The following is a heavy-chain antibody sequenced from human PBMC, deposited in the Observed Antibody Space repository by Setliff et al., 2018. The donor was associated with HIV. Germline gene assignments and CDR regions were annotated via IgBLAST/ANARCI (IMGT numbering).Heavy chain of an antibody. J-gene: IGHJ4*02. CDR3: ATLQGDGYNTDY. V-gene: IGHV5-51*01. Sequence: GESLKISCKASGDKSMTYWIGWVRQMPGKGLEWMGIIFPGDSDTKYSPSFEGRFTISRDISRNTLYLQMNSLRVEDTAVYYCATLQGDGYNTDYWGQGTLVTVSS. D-gene: IGHD5-12*01. CDR2: IFPGDSDT. CDR1: GDKSMTYW.